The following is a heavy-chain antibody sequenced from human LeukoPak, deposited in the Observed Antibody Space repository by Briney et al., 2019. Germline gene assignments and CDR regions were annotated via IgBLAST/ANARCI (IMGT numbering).Heavy chain of an antibody. J-gene: IGHJ4*02. CDR3: ARGSRVGYDFWSGYPYFDY. CDR1: SDSISNYY. Sequence: SETLSLTCTVSSDSISNYYWSWIRQPPGKGLEWIGYIYYSGSTNYNPSLKSRVTISVDTSKNQFSLKLSSVTAADTAVYYCARGSRVGYDFWSGYPYFDYWGQGTLVTVSS. CDR2: IYYSGST. V-gene: IGHV4-59*01. D-gene: IGHD3-3*01.